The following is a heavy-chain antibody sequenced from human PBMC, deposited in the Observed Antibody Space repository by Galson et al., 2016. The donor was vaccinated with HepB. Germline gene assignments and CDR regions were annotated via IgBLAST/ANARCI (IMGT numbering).Heavy chain of an antibody. CDR2: INIGNGNT. CDR1: GYTFNSYA. CDR3: ARVRSKDSWLPYFDF. D-gene: IGHD3-22*01. V-gene: IGHV1-3*04. J-gene: IGHJ4*02. Sequence: SVKVSCKASGYTFNSYAIHWLRQAPGQSLEWMGWINIGNGNTQYSLSFQGRVIITRDTSANTVYMEVDSLTAEDTSVYYCARVRSKDSWLPYFDFWGQGTLVTDSS.